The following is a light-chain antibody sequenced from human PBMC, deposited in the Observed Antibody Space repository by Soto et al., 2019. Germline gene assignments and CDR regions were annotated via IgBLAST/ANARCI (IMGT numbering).Light chain of an antibody. J-gene: IGLJ2*01. CDR2: DVS. Sequence: QSALTQPASVSGSPGQSITISCTGTSSDVGGYNCVSWYQQHPGKAPKLMIYDVSNRPSGVSNRFSGSKSGNTASLTISGLHAEDEADYYCSSYTSSTTSSYVVFGGGTKLTVL. CDR3: SSYTSSTTSSYVV. V-gene: IGLV2-14*03. CDR1: SSDVGGYNC.